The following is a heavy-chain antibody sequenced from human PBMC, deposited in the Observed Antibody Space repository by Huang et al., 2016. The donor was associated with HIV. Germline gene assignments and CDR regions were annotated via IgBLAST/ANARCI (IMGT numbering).Heavy chain of an antibody. CDR3: ARDLWLRDLYYYYYMDV. CDR2: ISYDGSNK. CDR1: RFTFSNYA. D-gene: IGHD5-12*01. J-gene: IGHJ6*03. Sequence: QVQLVESGGGVVQPGRSLRLSCAASRFTFSNYAMHWVRQAPGKVLELVSVISYDGSNKYYADSVKGRFTISRDNSKNTLYLQMNSLRAEDTAVYYCARDLWLRDLYYYYYMDVWGKGTTVTVSS. V-gene: IGHV3-30-3*01.